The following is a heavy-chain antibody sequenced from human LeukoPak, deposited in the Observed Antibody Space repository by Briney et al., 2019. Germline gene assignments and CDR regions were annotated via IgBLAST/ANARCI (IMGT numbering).Heavy chain of an antibody. CDR3: ARGSQGTTYFVY. Sequence: PGGSLRLSCAASGFTFSTYSMNWVHQAPGKGLEWVSYVSSSGSSKYYVDSVKGRFTISRDNAKNSLYLQMNGLRDEDTAVYYCARGSQGTTYFVYWGQGTLVTVSS. J-gene: IGHJ4*02. D-gene: IGHD1-7*01. V-gene: IGHV3-48*02. CDR2: VSSSGSSK. CDR1: GFTFSTYS.